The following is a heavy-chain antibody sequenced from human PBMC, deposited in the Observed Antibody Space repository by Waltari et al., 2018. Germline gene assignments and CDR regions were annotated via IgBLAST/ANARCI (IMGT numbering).Heavy chain of an antibody. D-gene: IGHD2-8*01. CDR2: IYANNGVR. V-gene: IGHV1-2*02. CDR3: ARNVRILYRLDD. J-gene: IGHJ4*02. CDR1: GFTFGDSS. Sequence: QVHLVQSGAEVKKPGASVKVSCKASGFTFGDSSHPWMRQAPGQGLEYMGWIYANNGVRDSAQKFQGRVTLTRDTSIDTAYMELSGLTSDDTAVYYCARNVRILYRLDDWGQGTLVTVSS.